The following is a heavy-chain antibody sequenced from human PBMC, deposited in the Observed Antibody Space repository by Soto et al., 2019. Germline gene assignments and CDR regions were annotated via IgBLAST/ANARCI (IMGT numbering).Heavy chain of an antibody. Sequence: SETLSLTCNVSGAPIGRNSYYWGWIRQPPGKGLEWIGSIYSSGTAYYNPSLKSRVTISVDTSKNQFSLKLSSVTAADTAVYYCARAPYYYDSSGYNPHGAFDIWGQGTMVTVSS. D-gene: IGHD3-22*01. CDR3: ARAPYYYDSSGYNPHGAFDI. CDR1: GAPIGRNSYY. CDR2: IYSSGTA. V-gene: IGHV4-39*07. J-gene: IGHJ3*02.